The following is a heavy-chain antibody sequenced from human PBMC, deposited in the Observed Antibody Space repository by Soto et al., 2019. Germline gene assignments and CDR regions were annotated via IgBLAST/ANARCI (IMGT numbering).Heavy chain of an antibody. CDR3: ARDLGNNWFDP. V-gene: IGHV1-18*01. J-gene: IGHJ5*02. Sequence: ASVKVSCKASGYTFTSYGISWVRQAPGQRLEWMGWINAYNGNTKYSQKFQGRVTITRDTSASTAYMELSSLRSEDTAVYYCARDLGNNWFDPWGQGTLVTVSS. D-gene: IGHD7-27*01. CDR1: GYTFTSYG. CDR2: INAYNGNT.